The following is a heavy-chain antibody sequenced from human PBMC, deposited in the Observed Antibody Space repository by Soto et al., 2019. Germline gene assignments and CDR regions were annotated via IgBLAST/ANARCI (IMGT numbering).Heavy chain of an antibody. CDR2: ISGSAGST. CDR1: GFTLSSYA. D-gene: IGHD4-17*01. Sequence: EVQLLESGGGLVQPGGSLRLSCAASGFTLSSYAMSWVRQAPGKGLEWVSSISGSAGSTYYADSVKGRFTISRDNSKNPLYAQMNSLRAEDTAVYYCAKGHGDYVWHYFDYWGQGTLVTVSS. J-gene: IGHJ4*02. CDR3: AKGHGDYVWHYFDY. V-gene: IGHV3-23*01.